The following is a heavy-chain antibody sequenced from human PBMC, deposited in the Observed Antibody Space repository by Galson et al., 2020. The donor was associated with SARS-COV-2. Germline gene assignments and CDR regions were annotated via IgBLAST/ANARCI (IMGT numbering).Heavy chain of an antibody. CDR2: IYHSGST. J-gene: IGHJ3*02. CDR1: GGSISSGGYS. CDR3: ARDGYCSSTGCTSIDAFDI. Sequence: SETLSLTCAVSGGSISSGGYSWSWIRQPPGKGLEWIGYIYHSGSTYYNPSLKSRVTISVDRSKNQFSLKLSSVTAADTAVYYCARDGYCSSTGCTSIDAFDIWGQGTMVTVSS. V-gene: IGHV4-30-2*01. D-gene: IGHD2-2*03.